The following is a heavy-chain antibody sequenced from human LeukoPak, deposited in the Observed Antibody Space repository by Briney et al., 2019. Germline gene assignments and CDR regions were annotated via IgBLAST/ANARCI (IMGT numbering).Heavy chain of an antibody. CDR1: GFTFSSYW. CDR3: ARVAAYYASPSLNPFDY. V-gene: IGHV3-7*01. D-gene: IGHD3-22*01. Sequence: GGSLRLSCAASGFTFSSYWMSWVRQAPGKGLEWVANIKLDGSEKYYVDSVKGRFTISRDNVKNSLYLQMDSLRSEDTAVYFCARVAAYYASPSLNPFDYWGQGTLVTVSS. CDR2: IKLDGSEK. J-gene: IGHJ4*02.